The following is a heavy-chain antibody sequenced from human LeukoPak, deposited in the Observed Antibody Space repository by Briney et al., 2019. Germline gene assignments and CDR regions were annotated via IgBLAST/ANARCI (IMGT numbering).Heavy chain of an antibody. Sequence: SETLSLTCSVSGDSISFHFWSWIRQPPGKGLEWIGHTYYGGSTDYNPSLAGRVTVSADTSKNQFPLKLSSVTAADTAVYYCATLGRAAGNAFDIWGQGTVVIVSS. J-gene: IGHJ3*02. CDR3: ATLGRAAGNAFDI. CDR2: TYYGGST. V-gene: IGHV4-59*11. D-gene: IGHD1-26*01. CDR1: GDSISFHF.